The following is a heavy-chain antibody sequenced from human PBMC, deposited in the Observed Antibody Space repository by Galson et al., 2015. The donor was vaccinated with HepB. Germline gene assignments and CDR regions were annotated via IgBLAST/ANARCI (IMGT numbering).Heavy chain of an antibody. CDR2: ISYDGSNK. D-gene: IGHD2-2*02. CDR3: ARVSPVPAAIYYYYYMDV. Sequence: SLRLSCAASGFTFSSYAMHWVRQAPGKGLEWVAVISYDGSNKYYADSVKGRFTISRDNSKNTLYLQMNSLRAEDTAVYYRARVSPVPAAIYYYYYMDVWGKGTTVTVSS. J-gene: IGHJ6*03. CDR1: GFTFSSYA. V-gene: IGHV3-30-3*01.